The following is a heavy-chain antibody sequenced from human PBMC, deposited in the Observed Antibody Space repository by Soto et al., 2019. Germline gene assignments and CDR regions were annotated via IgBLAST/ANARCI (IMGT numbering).Heavy chain of an antibody. CDR1: GYTFTSYD. CDR2: MNPDSGNT. J-gene: IGHJ4*02. D-gene: IGHD1-26*01. V-gene: IGHV1-8*01. Sequence: QVQLVQSGAEVKKPGATVKVSCKASGYTFTSYDINWVRQATGQGLEWMGWMNPDSGNTGYAQKVQSRVTMARNRSLSTAYMELSSLRSEDTAVYYCARGLRGAYWGQGTLVTVSS. CDR3: ARGLRGAY.